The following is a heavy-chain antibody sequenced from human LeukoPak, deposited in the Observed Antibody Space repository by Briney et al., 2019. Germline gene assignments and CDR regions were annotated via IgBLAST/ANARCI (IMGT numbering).Heavy chain of an antibody. D-gene: IGHD3-10*01. V-gene: IGHV3-7*01. CDR2: IKQDGSEK. J-gene: IGHJ3*02. CDR3: ARVSYYYYGSRSYSQDAFDI. Sequence: PGGSLRLSCAASGFTFSSYWMSWVRQAPGKGLEWVANIKQDGSEKYYVDSVKGRFTISRDNAKNSLYLQMNSLRAEDTAVYYCARVSYYYYGSRSYSQDAFDIWGQGTMVTVSS. CDR1: GFTFSSYW.